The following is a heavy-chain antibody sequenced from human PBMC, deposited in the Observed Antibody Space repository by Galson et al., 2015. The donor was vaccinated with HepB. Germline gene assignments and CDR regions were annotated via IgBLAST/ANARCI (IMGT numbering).Heavy chain of an antibody. CDR2: IRSKANNYET. J-gene: IGHJ4*02. CDR1: GFTFSVST. Sequence: SLRLSCAASGFTFSVSTMHWVRQASGKGLEWVGHIRSKANNYETAYAASLKGRLTISRDDSNKTAYLQMNSLKTEDTAVYFCARTDYTYGPTIDYGGQGSLVTVSS. V-gene: IGHV3-73*01. CDR3: ARTDYTYGPTIDY. D-gene: IGHD5-18*01.